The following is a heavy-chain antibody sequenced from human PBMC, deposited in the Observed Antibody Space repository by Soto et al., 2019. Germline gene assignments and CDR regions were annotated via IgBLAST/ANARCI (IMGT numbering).Heavy chain of an antibody. Sequence: GGSLRLSCTASGFTFSSYGMGWVRQAPGKGLQWVSTIRGDGGQTHYTDSVKGRFSISRDNSKNTVYLQMDSLRAEDTAMYFCARDVGLDSDDFFAYWGQGTQVTVS. V-gene: IGHV3-23*01. D-gene: IGHD3-9*01. CDR1: GFTFSSYG. CDR2: IRGDGGQT. J-gene: IGHJ4*02. CDR3: ARDVGLDSDDFFAY.